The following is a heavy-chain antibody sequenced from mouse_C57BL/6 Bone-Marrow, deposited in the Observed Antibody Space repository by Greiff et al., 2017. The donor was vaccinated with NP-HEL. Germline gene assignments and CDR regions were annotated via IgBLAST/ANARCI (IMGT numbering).Heavy chain of an antibody. CDR1: GYTFTSYW. V-gene: IGHV1-50*01. D-gene: IGHD1-1*01. CDR2: IDPSDSYT. J-gene: IGHJ3*01. CDR3: ARGHYGSSAWFAY. Sequence: QVQLQQPGAELVKPGASVKLSCKASGYTFTSYWMQWVKQRPGQGLEWIGEIDPSDSYTNYNQKFKGKATLTVDTSSSTAYMQLSSLTSEDSAVYYCARGHYGSSAWFAYWGQGTLVTVSA.